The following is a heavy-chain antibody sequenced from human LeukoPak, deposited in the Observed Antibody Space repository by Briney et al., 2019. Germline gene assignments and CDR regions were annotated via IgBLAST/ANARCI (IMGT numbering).Heavy chain of an antibody. J-gene: IGHJ4*02. D-gene: IGHD3-22*01. CDR3: ASDDSSGYYDALRFDY. Sequence: SETLSLTCTVSGGSISSYYWSWIRQPPGKGLGWIGYVYTSGSTNYNPSLKSRVTISVDTSKNQFSLKLSSVTAADTAVYYCASDDSSGYYDALRFDYWGQGTLVTVSS. CDR2: VYTSGST. V-gene: IGHV4-4*09. CDR1: GGSISSYY.